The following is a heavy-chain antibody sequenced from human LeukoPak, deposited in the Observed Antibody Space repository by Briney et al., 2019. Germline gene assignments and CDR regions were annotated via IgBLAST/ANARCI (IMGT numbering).Heavy chain of an antibody. V-gene: IGHV4-39*07. CDR3: ASCSGSYNNAFDY. D-gene: IGHD3-10*01. J-gene: IGHJ4*02. Sequence: SETLSLTRTVSGGSISSSSYYWGWIRQPPGKGLEWIGSIYYSGSTYYNPSLKSRVTISVDTSKNQFSLKLSSVTAADTAVYYCASCSGSYNNAFDYWGQGTLVTVSS. CDR2: IYYSGST. CDR1: GGSISSSSYY.